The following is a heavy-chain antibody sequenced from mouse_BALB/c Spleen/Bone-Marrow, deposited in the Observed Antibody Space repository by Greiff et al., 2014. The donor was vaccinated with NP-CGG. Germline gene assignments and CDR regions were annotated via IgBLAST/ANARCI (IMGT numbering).Heavy chain of an antibody. Sequence: VMLVESGPELVRPGVSVKISCMGSGYTFTDYAMHWVKQSHAKSLEWIGVISTYSGNTNYNQKFKGKATMTVDKSSSTAYMELARLTSEDSAIYYCARGYYGSSYLFAYWGQGTLVTVSA. D-gene: IGHD1-1*01. CDR1: GYTFTDYA. CDR2: ISTYSGNT. J-gene: IGHJ3*01. CDR3: ARGYYGSSYLFAY. V-gene: IGHV1-67*01.